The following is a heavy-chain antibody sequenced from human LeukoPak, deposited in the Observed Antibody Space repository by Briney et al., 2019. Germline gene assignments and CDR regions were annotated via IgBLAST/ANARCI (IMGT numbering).Heavy chain of an antibody. D-gene: IGHD2-15*01. V-gene: IGHV4-59*02. Sequence: SETLSLTCTVSGASVTTFYWSWFRQPPGKGLEWIGYIYYSGSTNYNPSLKSRVTISVDTSKNQFSLKLSSVTAADTAVYYCARFRRWWYFDYWGQGTLVTVSS. CDR3: ARFRRWWYFDY. J-gene: IGHJ4*02. CDR2: IYYSGST. CDR1: GASVTTFY.